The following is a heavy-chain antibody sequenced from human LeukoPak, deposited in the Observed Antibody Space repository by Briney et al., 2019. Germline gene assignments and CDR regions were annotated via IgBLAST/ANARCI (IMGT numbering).Heavy chain of an antibody. CDR3: AKTTTGYSSGRYPGWPVDY. Sequence: GGSLRLSCAASGFTFGSYAVSWVRQAPGKGLEWVSGISGSGGGTYYADSVKGRFTISRDNSKNTVYLQMNSLSTEDMAVYHCAKTTTGYSSGRYPGWPVDYWGQGTLVTVSS. CDR1: GFTFGSYA. J-gene: IGHJ4*02. V-gene: IGHV3-23*01. D-gene: IGHD6-19*01. CDR2: ISGSGGGT.